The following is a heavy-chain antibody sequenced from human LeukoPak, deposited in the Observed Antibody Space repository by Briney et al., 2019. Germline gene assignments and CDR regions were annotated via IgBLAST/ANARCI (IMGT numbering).Heavy chain of an antibody. V-gene: IGHV3-21*04. CDR1: GFTFSSYS. CDR2: ISSSSSYI. Sequence: GGSLRLSCAASGFTFSSYSMNWVRQAPGKGLEWVSSISSSSSYIYYADSVKGRFTISRDNAKNSLYLQMNSLRAEDTAVYYCAPPNYYDSSGYYLRVDYWGQGTLVAVSS. D-gene: IGHD3-22*01. J-gene: IGHJ4*02. CDR3: APPNYYDSSGYYLRVDY.